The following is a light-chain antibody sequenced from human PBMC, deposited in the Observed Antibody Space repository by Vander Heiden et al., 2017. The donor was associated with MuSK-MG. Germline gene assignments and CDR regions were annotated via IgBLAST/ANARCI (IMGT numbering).Light chain of an antibody. V-gene: IGKV1-27*01. Sequence: IQMTQSPSSLSASVGDRATITCRARQGISSNVAWYQQKPGKVPKLLIYAATTLQSGVPSRCSGSGSGTDFTLTISSLQPEDVATYYCQKYNSALFTFGPGTRVDIK. CDR1: QGISSN. CDR3: QKYNSALFT. J-gene: IGKJ3*01. CDR2: AAT.